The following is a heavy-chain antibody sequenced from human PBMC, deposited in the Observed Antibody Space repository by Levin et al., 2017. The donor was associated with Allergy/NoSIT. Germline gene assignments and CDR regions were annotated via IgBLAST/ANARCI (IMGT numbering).Heavy chain of an antibody. J-gene: IGHJ4*02. Sequence: PGGSLRLSCGASGFTFSKYAMNWVRQAPGKGLEWVSSIGDSGGNTYYADSVKGRFTISRDNSKDTLYLQMNSLRAEDTALYYCAKDRDRYGWDFDYWGQGTLVPVSS. CDR3: AKDRDRYGWDFDY. CDR1: GFTFSKYA. D-gene: IGHD5-18*01. CDR2: IGDSGGNT. V-gene: IGHV3-23*01.